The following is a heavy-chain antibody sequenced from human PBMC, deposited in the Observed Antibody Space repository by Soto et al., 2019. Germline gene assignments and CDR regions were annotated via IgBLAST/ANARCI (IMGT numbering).Heavy chain of an antibody. CDR2: INPNGGST. D-gene: IGHD6-6*01. Sequence: QVQLMQPGAEVKKPGASVKFSCKASGYIFTNFYIHWVRQAPGQGLEWIGIINPNGGSTNYAQNFEGRVTMTRDTSTSPVYMDLCSLRSEDTAVYYCTRGLASGDYWGQGTLITVSS. J-gene: IGHJ4*02. CDR1: GYIFTNFY. CDR3: TRGLASGDY. V-gene: IGHV1-46*03.